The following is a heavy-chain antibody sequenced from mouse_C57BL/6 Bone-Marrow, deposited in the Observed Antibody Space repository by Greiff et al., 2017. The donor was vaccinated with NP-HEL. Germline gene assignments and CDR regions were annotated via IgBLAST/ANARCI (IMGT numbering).Heavy chain of an antibody. Sequence: VQLQQPGAELVKPGASVKMSCKASGYTFTSYWITWVKQRPGQGLEWIGDIYPGSGSTNYIEKFKSKATLTVDTSSSTAYMQLSSLTSEDSAVYYCARPITTVVAPYYYAMDYWGQGTSVTVSS. J-gene: IGHJ4*01. CDR2: IYPGSGST. D-gene: IGHD1-1*01. CDR1: GYTFTSYW. CDR3: ARPITTVVAPYYYAMDY. V-gene: IGHV1-55*01.